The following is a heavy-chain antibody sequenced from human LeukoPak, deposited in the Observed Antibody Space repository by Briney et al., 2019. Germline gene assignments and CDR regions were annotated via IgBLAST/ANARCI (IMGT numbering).Heavy chain of an antibody. CDR3: ARVASAVYSDY. Sequence: ASVKVSCKASGYTFTGYYIHRVRQAPGQGLEWMRWINPDSGGTNYAQNFQGRVTMTRDTSISTAYMELNRLRSDDTAVYYCARVASAVYSDYWGQGTLVTVSS. V-gene: IGHV1-2*02. J-gene: IGHJ4*02. CDR2: INPDSGGT. CDR1: GYTFTGYY.